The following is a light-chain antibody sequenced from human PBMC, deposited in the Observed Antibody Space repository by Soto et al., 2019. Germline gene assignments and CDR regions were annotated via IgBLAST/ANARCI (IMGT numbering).Light chain of an antibody. CDR1: QSISSW. CDR3: QQYNHSWT. V-gene: IGKV1-5*01. J-gene: IGKJ1*01. Sequence: ILDTRCRRTLTASLGDIVTITFRTSQSISSWLGWYQHKPGNAPRLVIYDVASLQSAVPSRCSGGGSETVFTITISMLLDDDFAYYYRQQYNHSWTFGQGTKVDI. CDR2: DVA.